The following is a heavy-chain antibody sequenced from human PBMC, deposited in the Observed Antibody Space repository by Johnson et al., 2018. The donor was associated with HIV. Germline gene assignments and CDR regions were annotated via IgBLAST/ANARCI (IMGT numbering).Heavy chain of an antibody. CDR3: ARDGGMAAMDAFDI. Sequence: QVQLVESGGGLVQPGGSLRLSCAASGFTFSSYAMHWVRQAPGKGLEWVAVISYDGSNKYYADSVKGRFTISRDNSKNTLYLQMNSLRAEDTAVYYCARDGGMAAMDAFDIWGKGTMVTVSS. J-gene: IGHJ3*02. CDR1: GFTFSSYA. CDR2: ISYDGSNK. V-gene: IGHV3-30*04. D-gene: IGHD5-24*01.